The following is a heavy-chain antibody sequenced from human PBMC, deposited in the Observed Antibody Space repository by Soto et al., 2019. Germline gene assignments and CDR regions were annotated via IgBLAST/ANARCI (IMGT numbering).Heavy chain of an antibody. Sequence: EVQLLESGGGLVQPGGPLRLSCAASGFTFSGYVMSWVRQAPGKGLEWVSDISGSGDSTYYTDSVKGRFTISRDSFKNTLYLQMNSLRAEDTALYYCAMFLGSGPVATTISAFDIWGQGTMVTVSS. CDR1: GFTFSGYV. D-gene: IGHD5-12*01. J-gene: IGHJ3*02. V-gene: IGHV3-23*01. CDR3: AMFLGSGPVATTISAFDI. CDR2: ISGSGDST.